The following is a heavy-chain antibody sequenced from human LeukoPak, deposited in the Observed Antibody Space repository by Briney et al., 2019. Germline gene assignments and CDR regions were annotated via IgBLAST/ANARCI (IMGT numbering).Heavy chain of an antibody. V-gene: IGHV3-64D*06. Sequence: GGFLRLSCSASGFSFSGYAMHWVRQAPGKGLQYVSVISGDGGSTEYADSVRGRFTISRDNSKNRLYLQMSSLRTEDTAVYYCVRRSVDGSAEYFLHWGQGTLVTVSS. CDR3: VRRSVDGSAEYFLH. J-gene: IGHJ1*01. D-gene: IGHD6-19*01. CDR2: ISGDGGST. CDR1: GFSFSGYA.